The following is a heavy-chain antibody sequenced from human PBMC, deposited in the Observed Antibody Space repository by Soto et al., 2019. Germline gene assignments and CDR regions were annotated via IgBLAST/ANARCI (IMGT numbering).Heavy chain of an antibody. CDR2: ISSSGSTI. CDR3: ARDHRIAARPRNYFGRHGMDV. D-gene: IGHD6-6*01. CDR1: GFTFSSYE. Sequence: PGGSLRLSCAASGFTFSSYEMNWVRQAPGKGLEWVSYISSSGSTIYYADSVKGRFTISRDNAKNSLYLQMNSLRAEDTAVYYCARDHRIAARPRNYFGRHGMDVWGQGTTVTVSS. V-gene: IGHV3-48*03. J-gene: IGHJ6*02.